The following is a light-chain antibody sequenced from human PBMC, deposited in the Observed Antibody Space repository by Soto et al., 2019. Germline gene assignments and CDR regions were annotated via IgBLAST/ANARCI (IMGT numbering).Light chain of an antibody. CDR2: AAS. J-gene: IGKJ1*01. CDR3: RQTCWPTQT. V-gene: IGKV1-39*01. Sequence: DIQMTQSPSSLSASVGDRVTITCRASQSISSYLNWYQQKPGKAPKLLIYAASSLQSGVPSRFRGRASGTDFTLTISSLQPEDYATYSCRQTCWPTQTFGQRNQVDLK. CDR1: QSISSY.